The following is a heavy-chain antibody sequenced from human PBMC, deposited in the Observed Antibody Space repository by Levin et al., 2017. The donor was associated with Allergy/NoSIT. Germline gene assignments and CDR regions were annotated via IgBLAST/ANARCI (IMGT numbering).Heavy chain of an antibody. J-gene: IGHJ4*02. V-gene: IGHV3-23*01. CDR3: ARSAPPCGGDFSLSRRVDY. CDR1: GFTFSSFA. CDR2: IGGTSGTT. D-gene: IGHD2-21*02. Sequence: GESLKISCAASGFTFSSFAMNWVRQAPGKGLEWVSGIGGTSGTTYYRDSVKGRFIISRDNAHNSVFLQLKDLRGDETAIYYCARSAPPCGGDFSLSRRVDYWGQGILVTVAS.